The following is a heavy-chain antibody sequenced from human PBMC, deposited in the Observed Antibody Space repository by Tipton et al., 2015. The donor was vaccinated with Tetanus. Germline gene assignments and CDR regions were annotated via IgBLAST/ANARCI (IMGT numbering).Heavy chain of an antibody. J-gene: IGHJ6*02. D-gene: IGHD1-1*01. Sequence: AASGFTFSSYEMNWVRQAPGKGLEWVSYISSSGSTIYYADSVKGRFTISRDNAKNSLYLQMNSLRAEETAVYYCARDWPTTEEGSVYYYYGMDVWGQGTTVTVSS. CDR3: ARDWPTTEEGSVYYYYGMDV. CDR1: GFTFSSYE. V-gene: IGHV3-48*03. CDR2: ISSSGSTI.